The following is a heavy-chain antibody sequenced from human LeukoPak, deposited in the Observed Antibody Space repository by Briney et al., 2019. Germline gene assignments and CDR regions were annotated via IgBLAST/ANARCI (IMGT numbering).Heavy chain of an antibody. CDR3: ARAPTPYFTYYMDV. Sequence: GSLRLSCAASGFTFRTYSMNWVRQAPGKGLEWISYIGSSGSAGGNIYYAVSVKGRFTVSRDNAKDSLFLQMNSLQDADTAVYYCARAPTPYFTYYMDVWGKGTTVTVSS. CDR1: GFTFRTYS. J-gene: IGHJ6*03. V-gene: IGHV3-48*02. CDR2: IGSSGSAGGNI. D-gene: IGHD2-21*01.